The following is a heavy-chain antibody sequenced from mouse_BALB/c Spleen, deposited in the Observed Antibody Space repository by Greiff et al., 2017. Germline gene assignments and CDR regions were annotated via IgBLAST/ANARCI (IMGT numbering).Heavy chain of an antibody. Sequence: EVQVVESGPELVKPGASVKMSCKASGYTFTSYVMHWVKQKPGQGLEWIGYINPYNDGTKYNEKFKGKATLTSDKSSSTAYMELSSLTSEDSAVYYCAKGYTRAMDYWGQGTSVTVSS. CDR2: INPYNDGT. V-gene: IGHV1-14*01. CDR3: AKGYTRAMDY. CDR1: GYTFTSYV. D-gene: IGHD2-2*01. J-gene: IGHJ4*01.